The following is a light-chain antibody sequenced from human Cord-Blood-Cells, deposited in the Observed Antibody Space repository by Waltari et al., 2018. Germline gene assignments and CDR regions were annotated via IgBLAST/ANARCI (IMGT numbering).Light chain of an antibody. CDR2: DVS. Sequence: QSAPTQPASVSGSPGKSFTISCTGTSSYVGGYNYVSWYQQHPGKAPKLMIYDVSNRPSGVSNRFSGSKSGNTASLTISGLQAEDEADYYCSSYTSSSTYVFGTGTKVTVL. J-gene: IGLJ1*01. CDR3: SSYTSSSTYV. V-gene: IGLV2-14*01. CDR1: SSYVGGYNY.